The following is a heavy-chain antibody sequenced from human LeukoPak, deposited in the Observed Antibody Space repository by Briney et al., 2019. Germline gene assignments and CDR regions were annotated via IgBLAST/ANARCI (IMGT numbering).Heavy chain of an antibody. CDR3: ARDGRGYCSSTSCYGPFDY. CDR2: ISAYNGNT. V-gene: IGHV1-18*04. CDR1: GYIFTSYG. J-gene: IGHJ4*02. D-gene: IGHD2-2*01. Sequence: GASVKVSCKASGYIFTSYGISWVRQAPGQGLEWMGWISAYNGNTNYAQKLQGRVTMTTDTSTSTAYMELRSLRSDDTAVYYCARDGRGYCSSTSCYGPFDYWGQGTLVTVSS.